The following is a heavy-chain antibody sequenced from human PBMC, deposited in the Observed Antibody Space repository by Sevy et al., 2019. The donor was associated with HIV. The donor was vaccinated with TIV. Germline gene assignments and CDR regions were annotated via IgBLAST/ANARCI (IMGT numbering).Heavy chain of an antibody. CDR1: GFTFSNHW. CDR2: IKKDGTDK. CDR3: ARSRSNYADYYFDY. Sequence: GGSLRLSCVVSGFTFSNHWMTWVRQAPGKGLEWVANIKKDGTDKFYADSVMGRFSISRDNAKNSLYLEIHTLRPEDTAVYYCARSRSNYADYYFDYWGQGTVVTVSS. D-gene: IGHD4-17*01. V-gene: IGHV3-7*01. J-gene: IGHJ4*02.